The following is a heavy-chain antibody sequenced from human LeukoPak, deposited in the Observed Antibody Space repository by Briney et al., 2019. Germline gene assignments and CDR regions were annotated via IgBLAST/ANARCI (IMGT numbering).Heavy chain of an antibody. CDR2: ISSTGSTK. CDR1: GFTFSDYY. J-gene: IGHJ4*02. V-gene: IGHV3-11*04. Sequence: PGGSLRLSCAASGFTFSDYYMSWIRQAPGKGLEWVSYISSTGSTKNYAASVKGRFTISRDNAKNSLYLQMNSLRAEDTAVYYCARDQALITMVRGVAHYFDYWGQGTLVTVSS. D-gene: IGHD3-10*01. CDR3: ARDQALITMVRGVAHYFDY.